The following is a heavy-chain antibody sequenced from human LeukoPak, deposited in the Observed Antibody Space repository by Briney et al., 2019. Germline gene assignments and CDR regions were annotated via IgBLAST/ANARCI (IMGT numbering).Heavy chain of an antibody. CDR2: IYYSGST. V-gene: IGHV4-59*01. D-gene: IGHD6-6*01. CDR1: GGSISSYY. Sequence: PSETLSLACTVSGGSISSYYWSWIRQPPGKGLEWIGYIYYSGSTNYNPSLKSRVTISVDTSKNQFSLKLSSVTAADTAVYYCARIPIEYSSSYYLDYWGQGTLVTVSS. CDR3: ARIPIEYSSSYYLDY. J-gene: IGHJ4*02.